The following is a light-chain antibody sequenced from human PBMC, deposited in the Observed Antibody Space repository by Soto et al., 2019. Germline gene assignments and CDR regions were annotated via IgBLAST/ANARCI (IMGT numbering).Light chain of an antibody. CDR1: QSVTNNY. V-gene: IGKV3-20*01. Sequence: ENVLTQSPGTLSLSPGEGATLSCRASQSVTNNYFAWYRQKPDQPPSLLIYGSSSSAAGVPDRFSGGGSGTDFTLTISRLEPEDFAVYHCQQYGNSPYTFGQGTKLEI. CDR2: GSS. CDR3: QQYGNSPYT. J-gene: IGKJ2*01.